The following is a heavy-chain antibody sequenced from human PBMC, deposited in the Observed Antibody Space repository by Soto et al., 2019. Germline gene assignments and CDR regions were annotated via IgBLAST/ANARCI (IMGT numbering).Heavy chain of an antibody. CDR2: ISDDGDKR. D-gene: IGHD1-26*01. CDR1: GFNFSNYG. J-gene: IGHJ4*02. CDR3: AKARVRIVGANSFDY. Sequence: SLRLSCVGSGFNFSNYGMHWVRQPPGKGLEWVALISDDGDKRYYADSVRGRLIISRDNSKDTLYLQMNSLGPDDTAVYFCAKARVRIVGANSFDYWGQGTPVTVSS. V-gene: IGHV3-30*18.